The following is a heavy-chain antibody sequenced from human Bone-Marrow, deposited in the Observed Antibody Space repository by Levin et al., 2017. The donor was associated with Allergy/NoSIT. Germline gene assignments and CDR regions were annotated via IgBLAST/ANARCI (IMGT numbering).Heavy chain of an antibody. J-gene: IGHJ6*02. V-gene: IGHV3-53*01. CDR1: GFTVSSNY. CDR2: IYSGGNT. D-gene: IGHD4-17*01. Sequence: GGSLRLSCAASGFTVSSNYMSWVRQAPGKGLEWVSVIYSGGNTYYADSVKGRFTISRDNSKNMLYLQMNSLRAEDTAVYFCARDTTTVTTDGSYYYGMDAWGQGTTVTVSS. CDR3: ARDTTTVTTDGSYYYGMDA.